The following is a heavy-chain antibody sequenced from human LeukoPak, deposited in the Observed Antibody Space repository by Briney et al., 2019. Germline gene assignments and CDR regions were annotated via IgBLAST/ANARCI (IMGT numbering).Heavy chain of an antibody. CDR1: GFTFSSYG. Sequence: GGSLRLSCAASGFTFSSYGMHWVRQAPGKGLEWVAVISYDGSNKYYADSVKGRFTISRDNSKNTLYLQMNSLRAEDTAVYYCAKGSLRPTVTTYYYYYMDVWAKGPRSPSP. CDR3: AKGSLRPTVTTYYYYYMDV. CDR2: ISYDGSNK. V-gene: IGHV3-30*18. J-gene: IGHJ6*03. D-gene: IGHD4-17*01.